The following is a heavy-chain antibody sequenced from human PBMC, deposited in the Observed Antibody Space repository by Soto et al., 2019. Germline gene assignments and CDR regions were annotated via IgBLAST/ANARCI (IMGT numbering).Heavy chain of an antibody. CDR2: VSGSGRST. CDR3: AGDLGDQYDFWSDYPAAVDF. Sequence: EVQLLESGGGLVQPGGSLRLSCAASGFTFSSYAMDWVRQSSGKGLEWVSYVSGSGRSTYYADSVKGRFTISRDNSKNMVFLQMSSLRAEDTAVYYCAGDLGDQYDFWSDYPAAVDFWGQGTQVTVSS. V-gene: IGHV3-23*01. D-gene: IGHD3-3*01. CDR1: GFTFSSYA. J-gene: IGHJ4*02.